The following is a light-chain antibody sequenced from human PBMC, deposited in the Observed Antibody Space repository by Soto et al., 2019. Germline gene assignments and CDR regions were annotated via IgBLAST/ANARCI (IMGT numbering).Light chain of an antibody. Sequence: LTQPHSASGSPGQSITISCTGTSSDVGGYNYVSWYQQHPAKAPKLIIFDVSKRPSGVPNRFSGSKSGNTASLTISGLRAEDEADYYCCSYVGRNTYVFGTGTKVTVL. CDR1: SSDVGGYNY. J-gene: IGLJ1*01. CDR3: CSYVGRNTYV. CDR2: DVS. V-gene: IGLV2-11*01.